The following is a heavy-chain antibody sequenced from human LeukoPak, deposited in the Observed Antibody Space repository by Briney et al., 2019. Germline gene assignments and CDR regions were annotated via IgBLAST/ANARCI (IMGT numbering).Heavy chain of an antibody. CDR3: ARGDSSGYYHY. J-gene: IGHJ4*02. V-gene: IGHV3-23*01. Sequence: GGSLRLSCAASGFTFSSYAMSWVRQAPGKGLEWVSAISGSGGSTYYADSVKGRFTISRDNAKNSLYLQMNSLRAEDTAVYYCARGDSSGYYHYWGQGTLVTVSS. D-gene: IGHD3-22*01. CDR2: ISGSGGST. CDR1: GFTFSSYA.